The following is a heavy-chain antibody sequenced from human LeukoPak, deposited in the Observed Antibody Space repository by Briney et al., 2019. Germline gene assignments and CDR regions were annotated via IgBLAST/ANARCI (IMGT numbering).Heavy chain of an antibody. CDR1: GYTFTGYY. D-gene: IGHD6-19*01. CDR3: AKEGNSGWAPNY. J-gene: IGHJ4*02. CDR2: INPNNGDT. Sequence: ASVKVSCKASGYTFTGYYIHWVRQAPGQGLEWMGWINPNNGDTNFAQKFQGRVTMTRDTSISTVYMELSRLRSDDTAVYYCAKEGNSGWAPNYWGQGTLVTVSS. V-gene: IGHV1-2*02.